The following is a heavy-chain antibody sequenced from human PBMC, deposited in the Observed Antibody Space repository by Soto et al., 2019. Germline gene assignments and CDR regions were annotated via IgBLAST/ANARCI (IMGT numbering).Heavy chain of an antibody. J-gene: IGHJ4*02. V-gene: IGHV3-30*18. CDR3: AKELVWDQTGFDC. CDR1: GFTFSNYA. Sequence: QVQLVESGGSVVQPGRSLRLSCAASGFTFSNYAIHWVRQAPGKGLEWVASISYDGSAKYYADSVRGRFTISRDNSKNTQSLQMNSLRAEDTAVYHCAKELVWDQTGFDCWGQGTLVTVSS. CDR2: ISYDGSAK. D-gene: IGHD1-26*01.